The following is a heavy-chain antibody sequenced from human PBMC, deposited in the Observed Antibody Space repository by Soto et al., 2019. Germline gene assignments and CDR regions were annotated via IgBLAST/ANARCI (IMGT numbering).Heavy chain of an antibody. CDR3: ASPTRNCSSTSCPTTKNAFDI. J-gene: IGHJ3*02. Sequence: QVQLVQSGAEVKKPGSSVKVSCKASGGTFSSYTISWVRQAPGQGLEWMGRIIPILGIATYEQKFQGRVTITASKSTSTAYMELSSLRSEDTAVYYCASPTRNCSSTSCPTTKNAFDIWGQGTMVTVSS. V-gene: IGHV1-69*02. CDR1: GGTFSSYT. CDR2: IIPILGIA. D-gene: IGHD2-2*01.